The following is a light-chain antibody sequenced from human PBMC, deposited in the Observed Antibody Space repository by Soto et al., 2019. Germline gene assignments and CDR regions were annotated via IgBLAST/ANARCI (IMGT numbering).Light chain of an antibody. V-gene: IGLV2-14*01. Sequence: QSALTQPASVSGSPGQSITISCTGTSSDVGGYDYVSWYQQHPGKAPKLMIYDVTNRPSGVSNRFSGSKSGNTASLTISGLQAVDEADYYCISYASINTYVCATGTKVTVL. CDR2: DVT. CDR3: ISYASINTYV. CDR1: SSDVGGYDY. J-gene: IGLJ1*01.